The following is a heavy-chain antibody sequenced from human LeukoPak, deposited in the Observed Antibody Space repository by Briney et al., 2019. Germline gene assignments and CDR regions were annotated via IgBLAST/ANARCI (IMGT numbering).Heavy chain of an antibody. D-gene: IGHD6-19*01. J-gene: IGHJ4*02. V-gene: IGHV3-30*18. CDR1: GFTFSTYG. Sequence: GGSLRLSCAASGFTFSTYGMHWVRQAPGKGLEWVAVISYDGSNKYYADSVKGRFTISRDNSKNTLYLQMNSLRAEDTAVYYCAKGEQWLVEGIDYWGQGSLVTVSS. CDR3: AKGEQWLVEGIDY. CDR2: ISYDGSNK.